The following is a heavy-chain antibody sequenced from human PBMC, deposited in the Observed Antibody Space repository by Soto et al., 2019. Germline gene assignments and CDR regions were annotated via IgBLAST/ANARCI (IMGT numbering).Heavy chain of an antibody. CDR2: IYSGGST. CDR3: AREGAADPYYYYGKDV. J-gene: IGHJ6*02. D-gene: IGHD6-13*01. V-gene: IGHV3-53*01. CDR1: GFTVSSNY. Sequence: PVGSRRLSCAASGFTVSSNYMSWVRQAPGKGLEWVSVIYSGGSTYYADSVKGRFTISRDNSKNTLYLQMNSLRAEDTAVYYCAREGAADPYYYYGKDVWGQGTTVTVSS.